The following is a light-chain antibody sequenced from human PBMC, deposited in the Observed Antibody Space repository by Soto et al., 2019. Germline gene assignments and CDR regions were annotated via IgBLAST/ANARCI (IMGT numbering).Light chain of an antibody. V-gene: IGLV1-44*01. CDR1: SSNIGSNT. CDR3: AAWDDSLNAAV. CDR2: SNN. Sequence: QSVLTQPPSASGTPGQRVTISCSGSSSNIGSNTVNWYQQLPGTAPKLLIYSNNQRPSGVPDRFSGSKSGTSASLAISGLQSEDEADDYCAAWDDSLNAAVFGGGTQLTVL. J-gene: IGLJ7*01.